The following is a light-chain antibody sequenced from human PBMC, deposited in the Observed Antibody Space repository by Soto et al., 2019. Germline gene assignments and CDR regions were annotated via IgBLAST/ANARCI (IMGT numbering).Light chain of an antibody. V-gene: IGKV1-5*03. CDR2: KAS. Sequence: DIQLTQSPSTLSASVGDRVTITCRASQSVSTWLAWYQQKPGKAPKLLMHKASTLGNGVPSRFSGSGSGTVFTSTITNLQPDDSATYYWHQCHYYHVTFGGGTQVQI. J-gene: IGKJ4*01. CDR3: HQCHYYHVT. CDR1: QSVSTW.